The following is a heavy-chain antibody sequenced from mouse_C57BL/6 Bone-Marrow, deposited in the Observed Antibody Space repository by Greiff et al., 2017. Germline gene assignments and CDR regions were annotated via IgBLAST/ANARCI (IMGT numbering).Heavy chain of an antibody. CDR3: ANYYYGSSYEGDFDV. D-gene: IGHD1-1*01. Sequence: QVQLQQPGAELVMPGASVKLSCKASGYTFTSYWMHWVKQRPGQGLEWIGEIDPSDSYTNYNQKFKGKSTLTVDKSSSTAYMQLSSLTSEDSAVYYCANYYYGSSYEGDFDVWGTGTTVTVSS. CDR1: GYTFTSYW. CDR2: IDPSDSYT. J-gene: IGHJ1*03. V-gene: IGHV1-69*01.